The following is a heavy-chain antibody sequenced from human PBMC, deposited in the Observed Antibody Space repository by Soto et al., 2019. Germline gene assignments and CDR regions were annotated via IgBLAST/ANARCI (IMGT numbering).Heavy chain of an antibody. CDR3: ARKNYGDYPTDY. Sequence: QITLKESGPTLVKPTQTLTLTCTFSGFSLSTNGVGVGWIRQPPGKALEWLAVIYWDDAKHYSPSLKSRLTITKDTFKNQVVLTMTNMDPVDTATYYCARKNYGDYPTDYWGKGTLVTVSS. J-gene: IGHJ4*02. CDR1: GFSLSTNGVG. D-gene: IGHD4-17*01. CDR2: IYWDDAK. V-gene: IGHV2-5*02.